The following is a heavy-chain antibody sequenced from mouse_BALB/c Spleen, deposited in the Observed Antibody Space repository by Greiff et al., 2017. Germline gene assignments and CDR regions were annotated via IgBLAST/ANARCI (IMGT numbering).Heavy chain of an antibody. CDR3: ARKDYYGYVDYAMDY. V-gene: IGHV1-69*02. CDR2: IDPSDSYT. D-gene: IGHD1-2*01. Sequence: VQLQQSGAELVKPGASVKLSCKASGYTFTSYWMHWVKQRPGQGLEWIGEIDPSDSYTNYNQKFKGKATLTVDKSSSTAYMQLSSLTSEDSAVYYCARKDYYGYVDYAMDYWGQGTSVTVSS. CDR1: GYTFTSYW. J-gene: IGHJ4*01.